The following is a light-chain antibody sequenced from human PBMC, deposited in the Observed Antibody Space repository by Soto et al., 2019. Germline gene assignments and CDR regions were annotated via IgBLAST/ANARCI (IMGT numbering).Light chain of an antibody. CDR1: QDISNY. CDR3: QQFANVPYT. J-gene: IGKJ2*01. Sequence: DIQMTQSPSSLSASVGDRVTITCQASQDISNYLNWYQQKPGEAPKLLIYDASNLETGVPSRFSGSGSETDFTFTVTTLQPEDFATSYCQQFANVPYTFGQGTKLDIK. CDR2: DAS. V-gene: IGKV1-33*01.